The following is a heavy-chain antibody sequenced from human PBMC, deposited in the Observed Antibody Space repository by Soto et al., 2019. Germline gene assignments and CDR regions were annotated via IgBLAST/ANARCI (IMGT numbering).Heavy chain of an antibody. J-gene: IGHJ6*02. CDR1: GYTFTSYA. CDR2: INAGNGNT. Sequence: ASVKVSCKASGYTFTSYAMHWVRQAPGQRFEWMGWINAGNGNTKYSQKFQGRVTITRDTSASTAYMELSSLRSEDTAVYYCARSMGFVVVPAARYYYYGMDVWGQGTTVTVSS. V-gene: IGHV1-3*01. CDR3: ARSMGFVVVPAARYYYYGMDV. D-gene: IGHD2-2*01.